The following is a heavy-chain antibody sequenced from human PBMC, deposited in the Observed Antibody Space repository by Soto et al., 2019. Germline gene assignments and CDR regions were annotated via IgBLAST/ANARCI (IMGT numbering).Heavy chain of an antibody. CDR3: ARDDYGYGY. Sequence: EAQLVQSGGGLVQPGGSLRLSCAASGLSFRTHWMSWVRQTPDKGLEWVGNIKEDGSKSYYVDSVKGRFTISRDNAKNSLYLEMHSLRFEDTALYYCARDDYGYGYWGQGTRVTVSS. CDR2: IKEDGSKS. CDR1: GLSFRTHW. V-gene: IGHV3-7*04. J-gene: IGHJ4*02. D-gene: IGHD3-16*01.